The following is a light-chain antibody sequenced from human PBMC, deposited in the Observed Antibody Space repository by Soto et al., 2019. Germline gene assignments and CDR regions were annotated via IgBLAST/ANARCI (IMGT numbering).Light chain of an antibody. J-gene: IGKJ4*01. Sequence: EIVLTQSPGTLSLSPGERATLSCRASQSVSSSYLAWYQQKPGQAPRLLIYGASSRATGITDRFRGSGSGTDFTLTISRLEPEDFAVYYCQQYGSSHLGFGGGTKVEIK. CDR2: GAS. CDR1: QSVSSSY. CDR3: QQYGSSHLG. V-gene: IGKV3-20*01.